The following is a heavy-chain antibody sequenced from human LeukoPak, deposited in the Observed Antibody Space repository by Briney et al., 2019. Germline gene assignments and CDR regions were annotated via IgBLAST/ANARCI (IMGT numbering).Heavy chain of an antibody. D-gene: IGHD1-1*01. V-gene: IGHV4-39*07. CDR1: GGSISSSFCY. Sequence: SETLSLTCPVSGGSISSSFCYWGWIRQPPGKGLEWIGSIYSSGSTYYNPSLKSRVTISVDTSKNQFSLKLTSVTAADTAVYYCAREGTESQTVAFDIWGQGTMVTVSS. J-gene: IGHJ3*02. CDR3: AREGTESQTVAFDI. CDR2: IYSSGST.